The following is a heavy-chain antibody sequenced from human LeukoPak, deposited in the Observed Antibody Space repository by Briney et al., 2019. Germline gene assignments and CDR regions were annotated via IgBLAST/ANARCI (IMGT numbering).Heavy chain of an antibody. CDR3: ARDYGSSGYPVDY. CDR2: INPNSGGT. V-gene: IGHV1-2*02. Sequence: ASVKVSCKASGYTFTSYAMHWVRQAPGQGLEWMGWINPNSGGTNYAQKFQGRVTMTRDTSISTAYMELSRLRSDDTAVYYCARDYGSSGYPVDYWGQGTLVTVSS. D-gene: IGHD3-22*01. J-gene: IGHJ4*02. CDR1: GYTFTSYA.